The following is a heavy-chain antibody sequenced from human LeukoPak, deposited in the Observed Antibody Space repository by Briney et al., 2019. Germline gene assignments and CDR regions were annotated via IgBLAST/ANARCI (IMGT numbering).Heavy chain of an antibody. J-gene: IGHJ4*02. CDR1: GGTFSSYA. CDR3: ARDSLFPMDY. Sequence: AASVKVSCKASGGTFSSYAISWVRQAPGQGLEWMGGIIPIFGTANYAQKFQGRVTITTDESTSTAYMELSSLRSEDMAVYYCARDSLFPMDYWGQGTLVTVSS. CDR2: IIPIFGTA. V-gene: IGHV1-69*05.